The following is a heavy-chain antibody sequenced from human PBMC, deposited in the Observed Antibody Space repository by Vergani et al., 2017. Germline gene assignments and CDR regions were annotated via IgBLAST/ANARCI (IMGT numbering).Heavy chain of an antibody. D-gene: IGHD3-3*01. Sequence: QLQLQESGPGLVKPSETLSLTCTVSGGSISSSSYYWGWIRQPPGKGLEWIGSIYYSGSTYYNPSLKSRVTISVDTSKNQFSLKLSSVTAADTAVYYCARGTIFGVVIRRRDYYYMDVWGKGTTVTVSS. J-gene: IGHJ6*03. CDR3: ARGTIFGVVIRRRDYYYMDV. CDR2: IYYSGST. CDR1: GGSISSSSYY. V-gene: IGHV4-39*01.